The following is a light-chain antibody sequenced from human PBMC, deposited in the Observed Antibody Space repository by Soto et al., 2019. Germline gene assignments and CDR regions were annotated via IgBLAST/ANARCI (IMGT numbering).Light chain of an antibody. J-gene: IGKJ1*01. CDR3: QQYNNWPPWT. CDR2: GAS. CDR1: QSVKSS. V-gene: IGKV3-15*01. Sequence: EIMMTQSPATLSGSPGERATLSCRASQSVKSSLAWYQQKPGQAPRLLIYGASTRATGIPARFSGSGSGTEFTLTISSLQSEDFAVYYCQQYNNWPPWTFGQGTKVDIK.